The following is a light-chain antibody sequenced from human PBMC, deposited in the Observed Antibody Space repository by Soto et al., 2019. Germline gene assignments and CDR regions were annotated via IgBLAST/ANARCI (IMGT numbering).Light chain of an antibody. CDR3: SSYAGSNNVV. Sequence: QSALTQPPSASGSPGQSVTISCTGTSSDVGGYNYVSWYQQHPGKAPNLMIYEVSKPPSGVPDRFSGSKSGNTASLTVSGLQAEDEADYYCSSYAGSNNVVFGGGTKLTVL. CDR2: EVS. J-gene: IGLJ2*01. V-gene: IGLV2-8*01. CDR1: SSDVGGYNY.